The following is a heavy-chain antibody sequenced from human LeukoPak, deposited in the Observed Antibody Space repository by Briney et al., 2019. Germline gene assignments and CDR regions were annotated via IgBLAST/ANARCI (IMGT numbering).Heavy chain of an antibody. J-gene: IGHJ4*02. CDR3: AKRVVGGDYWDY. V-gene: IGHV3-23*01. CDR2: ISGSGGST. D-gene: IGHD3-16*02. CDR1: GFTFSSYA. Sequence: GGSLRLSCAASGFTFSSYAMSWVRQAPGKGLEWVSAISGSGGSTYYADSVKGRFTISRDNSKNTLCLQMNSLRAEDTAVYYCAKRVVGGDYWDYWGQGTLVTVSS.